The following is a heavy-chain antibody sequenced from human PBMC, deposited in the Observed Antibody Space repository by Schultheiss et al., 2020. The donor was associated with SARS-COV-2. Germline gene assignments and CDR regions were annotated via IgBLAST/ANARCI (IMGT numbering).Heavy chain of an antibody. J-gene: IGHJ4*02. D-gene: IGHD1-26*01. Sequence: GESLKISCAASGFTFDDYAMHWVRQAPGKGLEWVSAISGSGGSTYYADSVKGRFTISRDNSKNTLYLQMNSLRAEDTAVYYCARDQVGATTGGDYWGQGTLVTVSS. CDR3: ARDQVGATTGGDY. CDR1: GFTFDDYA. V-gene: IGHV3-23*01. CDR2: ISGSGGST.